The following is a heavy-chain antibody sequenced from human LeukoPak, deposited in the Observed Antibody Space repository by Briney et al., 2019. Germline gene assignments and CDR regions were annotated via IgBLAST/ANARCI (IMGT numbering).Heavy chain of an antibody. CDR2: ISYDGIDS. Sequence: GGSLRLSCAASGFNFNNYPMHWVRQVPGRGPQWVALISYDGIDSYIADSVKGRFSISRDNSKNTLFLQMNSLRPEDTAVYYCARDRYTKNYFDALDLRGQGSTVTVSS. CDR3: ARDRYTKNYFDALDL. D-gene: IGHD3-16*02. CDR1: GFNFNNYP. J-gene: IGHJ3*01. V-gene: IGHV3-30*04.